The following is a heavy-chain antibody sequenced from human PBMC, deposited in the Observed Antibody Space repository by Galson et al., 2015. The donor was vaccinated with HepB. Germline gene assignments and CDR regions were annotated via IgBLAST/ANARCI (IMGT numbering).Heavy chain of an antibody. V-gene: IGHV3-53*01. CDR2: IYGGGST. J-gene: IGHJ4*02. CDR3: ATTQEKGIAAADTFDY. Sequence: SLRLSCAASGFTVSSNYMSWVRQAPGKGLEWVSVIYGGGSTYYADSVKGRFTISRDNSKNTLYLQMNSLRAEDTAVYYCATTQEKGIAAADTFDYWGQGTLVTVSS. CDR1: GFTVSSNY. D-gene: IGHD6-13*01.